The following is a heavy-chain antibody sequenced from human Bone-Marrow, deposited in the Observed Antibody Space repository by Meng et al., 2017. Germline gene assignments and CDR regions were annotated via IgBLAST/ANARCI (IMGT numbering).Heavy chain of an antibody. CDR1: GSSVSSGYW. Sequence: QEPPPESAPGLVKPSGILSPPFCVSGSSVSSGYWWTWVRQPPGKGLEWIGEFHHSGTTNYNPSLRSRVTISVDTSKNHFSLRLTSVTAADTAVYYCAASSGWYRIDSWGQGTLVTVSS. CDR2: FHHSGTT. CDR3: AASSGWYRIDS. J-gene: IGHJ4*02. D-gene: IGHD6-19*01. V-gene: IGHV4-4*02.